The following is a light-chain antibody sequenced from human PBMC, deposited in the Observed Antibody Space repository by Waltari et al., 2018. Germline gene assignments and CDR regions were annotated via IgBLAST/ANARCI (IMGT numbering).Light chain of an antibody. CDR2: HDV. CDR3: QSYDNDNHAI. Sequence: NFMLTQPPSVSESPGGTVTISCTGNKAVFGGHFVQWYQQPPGSAPTNLIYHDVERMSGVPDRFSGSIDRSSTSATLTISGLKTEDEADYYCQSYDNDNHAIFGGGTKLTVL. CDR1: KAVFGGHF. V-gene: IGLV6-57*02. J-gene: IGLJ2*01.